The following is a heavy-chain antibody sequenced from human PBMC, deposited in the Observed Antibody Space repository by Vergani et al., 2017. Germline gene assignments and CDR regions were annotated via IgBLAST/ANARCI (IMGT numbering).Heavy chain of an antibody. CDR1: GFTFSSYE. Sequence: EVQLVESGGGLVQPGGSLRLSCAASGFTFSSYEMNWVRQAPGKGLEWVSCISSSGSTIYYADSVKGRFTISRDNAKNSLYLQMNSLRAEDTAVYYCANSAYGDYGVGFDYWGQGTLVTVSS. J-gene: IGHJ4*02. V-gene: IGHV3-48*03. D-gene: IGHD4-17*01. CDR3: ANSAYGDYGVGFDY. CDR2: ISSSGSTI.